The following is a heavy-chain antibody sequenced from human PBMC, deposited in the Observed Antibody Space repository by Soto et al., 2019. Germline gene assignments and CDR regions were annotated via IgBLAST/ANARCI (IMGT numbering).Heavy chain of an antibody. Sequence: QVQLVQSGAEVKKPGASVKVSCKASGYTFTSYDINWVRQATGQGLEWMGWLNPKSGNTGYAQKFQGRVTMSRNTSISTSNMELSTMRSEDTAVYYCARDAGGAFDIWGQGKMVTVCS. J-gene: IGHJ3*02. D-gene: IGHD3-16*01. CDR3: ARDAGGAFDI. V-gene: IGHV1-8*01. CDR2: LNPKSGNT. CDR1: GYTFTSYD.